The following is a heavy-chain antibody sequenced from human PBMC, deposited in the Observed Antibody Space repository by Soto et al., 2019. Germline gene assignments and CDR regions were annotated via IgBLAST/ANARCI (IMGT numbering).Heavy chain of an antibody. Sequence: ASLQVSCKASGGTFSSYAISWVRQAPGQGLEWMGGIIPIFGTANYAQKFQGRVTITADESTSTAYMELSSLRSEDTAVYYCARIPPRYCSSTSCPNDAFDIWGQGTMVTVSS. CDR2: IIPIFGTA. J-gene: IGHJ3*02. CDR1: GGTFSSYA. V-gene: IGHV1-69*13. D-gene: IGHD2-2*01. CDR3: ARIPPRYCSSTSCPNDAFDI.